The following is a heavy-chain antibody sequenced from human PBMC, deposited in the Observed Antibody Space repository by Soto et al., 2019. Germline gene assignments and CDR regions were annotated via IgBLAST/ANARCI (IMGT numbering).Heavy chain of an antibody. D-gene: IGHD3-10*01. Sequence: GASVKVSCKVSGYTLTELSMHWVRQAPGKGLEWMGGFDPEDGETIYAQKFQGRVTMTEDTSTDTAYMELSSLRSEDTAVYYCATGVHGYYYGSGSYYKDYGMDVWGQGTTVTAP. V-gene: IGHV1-24*01. CDR2: FDPEDGET. CDR3: ATGVHGYYYGSGSYYKDYGMDV. J-gene: IGHJ6*02. CDR1: GYTLTELS.